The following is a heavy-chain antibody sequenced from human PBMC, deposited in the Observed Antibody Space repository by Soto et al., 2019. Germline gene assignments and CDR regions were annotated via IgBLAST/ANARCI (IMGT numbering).Heavy chain of an antibody. V-gene: IGHV4-34*01. J-gene: IGHJ4*02. D-gene: IGHD5-18*01. Sequence: TSETLSLTCAVYGGSFSGYYWSWIRQPPGKGLEWIGEINHSGSTNYNPSLKSRVTISVDTSKNQFSLKLSSVTAADTAVYYCARGGYSYGYVLDYWGQGTLVTVSS. CDR3: ARGGYSYGYVLDY. CDR2: INHSGST. CDR1: GGSFSGYY.